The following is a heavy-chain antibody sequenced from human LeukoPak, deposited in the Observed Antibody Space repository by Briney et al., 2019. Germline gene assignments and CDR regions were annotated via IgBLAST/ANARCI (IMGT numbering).Heavy chain of an antibody. CDR2: ISSSGDSI. J-gene: IGHJ3*02. D-gene: IGHD1-26*01. Sequence: GGSLRLSCAASGFSLATYEMNWVRQAPGKGLEWVSYISSSGDSIYYADSVKGRFTISRDNAKNSLSLQMNSLRAEDTAIYYCARDRRVGATWSVGAFDIWGQGTTVTVCS. CDR3: ARDRRVGATWSVGAFDI. V-gene: IGHV3-48*03. CDR1: GFSLATYE.